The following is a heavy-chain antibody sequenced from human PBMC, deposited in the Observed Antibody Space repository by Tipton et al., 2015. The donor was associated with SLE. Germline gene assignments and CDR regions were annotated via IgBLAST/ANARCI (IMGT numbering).Heavy chain of an antibody. Sequence: TLSLTCTVSGASISSGSYYWNWIRQPAGKGLEWIGRVYSSGTTNYNSSLKGRVTISVDTSKNQFSLKLSSVTAADTAVYYCARDGGSSWSLDAFDTWGQGTMVTVSS. J-gene: IGHJ3*02. D-gene: IGHD6-13*01. CDR1: GASISSGSYY. CDR3: ARDGGSSWSLDAFDT. V-gene: IGHV4-61*02. CDR2: VYSSGTT.